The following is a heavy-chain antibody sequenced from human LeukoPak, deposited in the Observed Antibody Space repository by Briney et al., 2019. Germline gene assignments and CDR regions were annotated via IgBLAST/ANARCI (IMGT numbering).Heavy chain of an antibody. CDR1: GYTFTSYY. J-gene: IGHJ6*02. D-gene: IGHD3-3*01. CDR2: INPSGGST. CDR3: ARRGLFWSEMDYYYYGMDV. Sequence: GASVKVSCKASGYTFTSYYMHWVRQAPGQGLEWMGIINPSGGSTSYAQKFQGRVTMTRDTSTSTVYMELSSLRSEDTAVYYCARRGLFWSEMDYYYYGMDVWGQGTTVTVSS. V-gene: IGHV1-46*01.